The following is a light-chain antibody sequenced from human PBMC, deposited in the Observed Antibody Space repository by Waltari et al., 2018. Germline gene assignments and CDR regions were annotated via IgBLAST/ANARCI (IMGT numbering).Light chain of an antibody. J-gene: IGKJ4*01. V-gene: IGKV3-11*01. CDR2: EAS. CDR1: QSVSSY. CDR3: QQRSNWPPLT. Sequence: EIVLTQSPATLSLSPGERATLSCRASQSVSSYLAWYQQKPGQAPRLLIYEASNRATGIPARFSGSVSGTDFTLTISSLEPEDFAVYYGQQRSNWPPLTFGGGTKVEIK.